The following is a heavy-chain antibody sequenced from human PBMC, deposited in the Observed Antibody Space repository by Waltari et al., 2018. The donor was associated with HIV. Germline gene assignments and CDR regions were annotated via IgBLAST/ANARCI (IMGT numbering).Heavy chain of an antibody. Sequence: QLQLQESGPGLVKPSGTLSVTCSVSGVSVGSGSYYWGWVRQPPGKGLEWIGSIYYSGDSYYNPSVKSRVTMAVDTSKNQFSLRLSSVTAADTAVYYCARLDMVKTLIDYWGQGTLVSVSS. CDR3: ARLDMVKTLIDY. CDR1: GVSVGSGSYY. V-gene: IGHV4-39*01. CDR2: IYYSGDS. D-gene: IGHD2-8*01. J-gene: IGHJ4*02.